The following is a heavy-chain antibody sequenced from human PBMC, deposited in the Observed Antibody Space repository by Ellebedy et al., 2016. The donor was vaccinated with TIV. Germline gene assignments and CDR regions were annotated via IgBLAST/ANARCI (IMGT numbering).Heavy chain of an antibody. CDR2: IYPGDSDT. D-gene: IGHD5-18*01. Sequence: PGGSLRLSCKGSGYSFTSYWIGWVRQMPGKGLEWMGIIYPGDSDTRYSPSFQGQVTISADKSISTAYLQWSSLKASDTAMYYCARRGRGLWLLKGAFDIWGQGTMVTVSS. J-gene: IGHJ3*02. CDR3: ARRGRGLWLLKGAFDI. V-gene: IGHV5-51*01. CDR1: GYSFTSYW.